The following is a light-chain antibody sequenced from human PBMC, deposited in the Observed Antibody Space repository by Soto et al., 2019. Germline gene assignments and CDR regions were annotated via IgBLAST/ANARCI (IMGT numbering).Light chain of an antibody. V-gene: IGLV4-69*01. CDR1: SGHISYA. CDR2: VNSDGSH. Sequence: QAVVTQSPSASASLGASVKLTCTLSSGHISYAIAWHQQQPEKGPRYLMRVNSDGSHTKGDGIPDRFSGSSSGAERYLTISSLQSEDEADYYCQTWGTGIRVFGGGTKVTVL. CDR3: QTWGTGIRV. J-gene: IGLJ3*02.